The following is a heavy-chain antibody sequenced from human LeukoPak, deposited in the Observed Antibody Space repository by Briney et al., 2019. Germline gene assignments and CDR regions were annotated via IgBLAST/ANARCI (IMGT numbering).Heavy chain of an antibody. CDR1: GFTFDDYA. CDR3: AKDPYDILTGPFDY. J-gene: IGHJ4*02. CDR2: ISWNSGSI. V-gene: IGHV3-9*01. Sequence: GGSLRLSCAASGFTFDDYAMHWVRQAPGKGLEWVSGISWNSGSIGYADSVKGRFTISRDNAKNSLYLQMNSLRAEDTALYYCAKDPYDILTGPFDYWGQGTLVTVSS. D-gene: IGHD3-9*01.